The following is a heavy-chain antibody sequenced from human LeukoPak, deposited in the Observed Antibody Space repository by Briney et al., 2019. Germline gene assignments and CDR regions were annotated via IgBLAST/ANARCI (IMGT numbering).Heavy chain of an antibody. D-gene: IGHD6-13*01. CDR3: ARPTITTAGTRWFDP. Sequence: GGSLRLSCAASGFTFSSYAMSWVRQAPGKGLEWVSGIGSGGVDTHYADSVKGRFTISRDNSRNTLYLQMNSLRAEDTAVYYCARPTITTAGTRWFDPWGQGTLVTVSS. V-gene: IGHV3-23*01. CDR2: IGSGGVDT. J-gene: IGHJ5*02. CDR1: GFTFSSYA.